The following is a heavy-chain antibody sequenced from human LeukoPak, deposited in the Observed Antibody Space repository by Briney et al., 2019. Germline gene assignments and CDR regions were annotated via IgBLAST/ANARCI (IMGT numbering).Heavy chain of an antibody. CDR1: GFTFSSYA. D-gene: IGHD1-7*01. CDR3: AKFLTGTGSVDY. J-gene: IGHJ4*02. Sequence: GGSLRLSCAASGFTFSSYAMSWVRQAPGKGLEWVSTISGSDGSTYYADSVKGRFTISRDNSKNTLYLQMNSLRVEDTAVYYCAKFLTGTGSVDYWGQGTLVTVSS. V-gene: IGHV3-23*01. CDR2: ISGSDGST.